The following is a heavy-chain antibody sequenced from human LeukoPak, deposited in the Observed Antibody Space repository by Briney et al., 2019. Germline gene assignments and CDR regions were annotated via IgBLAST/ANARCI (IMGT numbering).Heavy chain of an antibody. V-gene: IGHV4-30-4*08. D-gene: IGHD3-10*01. CDR3: ARGAMVRGVTWYYYYYMDV. Sequence: SETLSLTCTVSGGSISSGSYYWSWIRQPPGKGLEWIGYIYYSGSTYYNPSLKSRVTISVDTSKNQFSLKLSSVTAADTAVYYCARGAMVRGVTWYYYYYMDVWGKGTTVTVSS. CDR2: IYYSGST. J-gene: IGHJ6*03. CDR1: GGSISSGSYY.